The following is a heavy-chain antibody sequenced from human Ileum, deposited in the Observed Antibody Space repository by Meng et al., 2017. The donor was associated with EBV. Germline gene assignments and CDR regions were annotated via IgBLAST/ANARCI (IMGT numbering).Heavy chain of an antibody. J-gene: IGHJ5*02. CDR1: VAHTGISKLC. CDR2: INYGGLT. V-gene: IGHV4-39*01. D-gene: IGHD2-8*02. Sequence: QGSGPGMGVGRERRALSSTVRVAHTGISKLCGGRKRQPPGKGPEWIGEINYGGLTNYNPCCKRIVPRFVDTPMHHFSLELSSVTAAANAVYYCARRRSICIGGVCTWFDLWGQGTLVTVSS. CDR3: ARRRSICIGGVCTWFDL.